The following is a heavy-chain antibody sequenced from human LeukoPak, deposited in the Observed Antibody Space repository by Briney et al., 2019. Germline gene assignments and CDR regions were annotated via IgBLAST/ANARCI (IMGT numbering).Heavy chain of an antibody. J-gene: IGHJ4*02. Sequence: GGSLRLSCAASGFTFSSYSMNWVRQAPGKGRKWVSSISSSRSYIYYADSVKGRFTISRDNAKNSLYVEMNRLRAEDTGVYYCARDAYDSSGYFILGFDYWGPGTLVTVSS. CDR2: ISSSRSYI. CDR1: GFTFSSYS. V-gene: IGHV3-21*01. CDR3: ARDAYDSSGYFILGFDY. D-gene: IGHD3-22*01.